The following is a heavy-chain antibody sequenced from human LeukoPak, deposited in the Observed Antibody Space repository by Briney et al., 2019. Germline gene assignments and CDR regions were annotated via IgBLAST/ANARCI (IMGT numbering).Heavy chain of an antibody. CDR2: ISPYNGNT. V-gene: IGHV1-18*01. CDR1: GYTFTSYG. Sequence: WASVKVSCKASGYTFTSYGISWVRQAPGQGLEWMGWISPYNGNTNYAQKLQGRVTMTTDTSTSTAYMDLRSLRSDDTAVYYCARGIAVADRFDYWGQGTLSPSPQ. D-gene: IGHD6-19*01. J-gene: IGHJ4*02. CDR3: ARGIAVADRFDY.